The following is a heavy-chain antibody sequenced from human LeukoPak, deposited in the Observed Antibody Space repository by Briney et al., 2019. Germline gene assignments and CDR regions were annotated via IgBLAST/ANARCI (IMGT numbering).Heavy chain of an antibody. CDR1: GYTFTGYY. J-gene: IGHJ4*02. CDR2: INPNSGGT. CDR3: ARDPGIAVAGMLDY. V-gene: IGHV1-2*02. Sequence: ASVKVSCKASGYTFTGYYMHWVRQAPGQGLEWTGWINPNSGGTNYAQKFQGRVTMTRDTSISTAYMELSRLRSDDTAVYYCARDPGIAVAGMLDYWGQGTLVTVPS. D-gene: IGHD6-19*01.